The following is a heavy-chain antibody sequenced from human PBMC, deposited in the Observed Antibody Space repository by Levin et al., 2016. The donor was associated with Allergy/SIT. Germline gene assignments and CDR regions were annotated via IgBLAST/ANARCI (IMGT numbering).Heavy chain of an antibody. CDR2: IYPGDSDT. CDR3: ARTWYVGSYYYFDY. D-gene: IGHD1-26*01. J-gene: IGHJ4*02. V-gene: IGHV5-51*01. Sequence: VRQMPGKGLEWMGIIYPGDSDTRYSPSFQGQVTISADKSISTAYLQWSSLKASDTAMYYCARTWYVGSYYYFDYWGQGTLVTVSS.